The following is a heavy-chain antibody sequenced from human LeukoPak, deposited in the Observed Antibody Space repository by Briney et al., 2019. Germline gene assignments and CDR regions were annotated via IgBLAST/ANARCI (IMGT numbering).Heavy chain of an antibody. J-gene: IGHJ6*03. V-gene: IGHV4-59*01. CDR2: IYYSGNT. CDR3: AKMGGSGSYPSGYMDV. CDR1: SDSISGYY. Sequence: SETLSLTCSVSSDSISGYYWSWLRQPPGKGPEWIGYIYYSGNTYYNPSLKSRVTISLDTSKNQFSLKLSSVTAADTAVYYCAKMGGSGSYPSGYMDVWGKGTTVTISS. D-gene: IGHD3-10*01.